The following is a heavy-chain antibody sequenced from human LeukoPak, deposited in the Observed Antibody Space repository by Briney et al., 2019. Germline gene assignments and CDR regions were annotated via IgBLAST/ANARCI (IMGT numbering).Heavy chain of an antibody. CDR3: ARAAGSGWSPEFDY. CDR1: GFTFSNYG. Sequence: GGSLRLSCAASGFTFSNYGIHWVRQAPGKGLEWVAVIWYDGSNKYYADSVKGRFTISRDNSKNTLYLQMNSLRAEDTAVYYCARAAGSGWSPEFDYWGQGTLVTVSS. D-gene: IGHD6-19*01. CDR2: IWYDGSNK. J-gene: IGHJ4*02. V-gene: IGHV3-33*01.